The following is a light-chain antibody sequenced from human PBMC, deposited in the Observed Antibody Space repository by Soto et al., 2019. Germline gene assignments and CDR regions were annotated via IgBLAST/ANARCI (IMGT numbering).Light chain of an antibody. CDR2: DAS. Sequence: AIQLTQSPSSLSASVGDRVTITFRASQGISSALAWYQQKPGKAPKLLIYDASSLESGVPSRFSGSGSGTDFTLTISSLQPEDFATYYCQQYENLPTFGQGTRLEIK. CDR1: QGISSA. J-gene: IGKJ5*01. CDR3: QQYENLPT. V-gene: IGKV1D-13*01.